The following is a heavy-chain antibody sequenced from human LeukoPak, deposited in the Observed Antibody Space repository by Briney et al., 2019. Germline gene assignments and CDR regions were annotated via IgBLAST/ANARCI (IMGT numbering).Heavy chain of an antibody. CDR2: FNWDGDST. J-gene: IGHJ4*02. Sequence: GGSLRLSCAASGFTFSSYSMNWVRQAPGKGLEWVSGFNWDGDSTGYADSVKGRFTISRDNAKNSLYLQMNSLRVDDTALYYCAREGRIYTYGTGSFDYWGQGTGVTVSS. V-gene: IGHV3-20*04. CDR3: AREGRIYTYGTGSFDY. D-gene: IGHD3-10*01. CDR1: GFTFSSYS.